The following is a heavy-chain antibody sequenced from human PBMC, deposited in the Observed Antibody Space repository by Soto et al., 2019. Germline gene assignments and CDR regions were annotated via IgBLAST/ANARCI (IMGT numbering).Heavy chain of an antibody. V-gene: IGHV1-2*02. CDR2: ISPKSGGA. J-gene: IGHJ4*02. Sequence: ASVKVSCKASGYTFTDYYMHWVRQAPGQGFEWMGRISPKSGGANYAQKFQGRVTMTWDTSLNTAYMELSSLITEDTAVYYCERPPGYISDWYYFDLWGQGTQVTVSS. CDR1: GYTFTDYY. CDR3: ERPPGYISDWYYFDL. D-gene: IGHD3-9*01.